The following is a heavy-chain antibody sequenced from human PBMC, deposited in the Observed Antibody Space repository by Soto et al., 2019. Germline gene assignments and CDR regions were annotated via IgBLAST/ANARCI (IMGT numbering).Heavy chain of an antibody. CDR3: AREKVWFGELLSPNWFDP. CDR2: ISSSSSTI. J-gene: IGHJ5*02. CDR1: GFTFSSYS. Sequence: GSLRLSCAASGFTFSSYSMNWVRQAPGKGLEWVSYISSSSSTIYYADSVKGRFTISRDNAKNSLYLQMNSLRDEDTAVYYCAREKVWFGELLSPNWFDPWGQGTLVTVSS. D-gene: IGHD3-10*01. V-gene: IGHV3-48*02.